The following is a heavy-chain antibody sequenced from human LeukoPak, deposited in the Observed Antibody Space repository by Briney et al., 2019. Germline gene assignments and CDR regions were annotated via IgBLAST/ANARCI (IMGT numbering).Heavy chain of an antibody. Sequence: SETLPLTCTVSGGSISSSTCYWGWIRQPPGKGLEWIGTICYSGSTYYNPSLKSRVTISVDTSKNQFSLKLSSVTAADTAVYYCARCPWYYDSRGYSRDYYFDYWGQGTLVTVSP. CDR3: ARCPWYYDSRGYSRDYYFDY. CDR1: GGSISSSTCY. D-gene: IGHD3-22*01. V-gene: IGHV4-39*07. CDR2: ICYSGST. J-gene: IGHJ4*02.